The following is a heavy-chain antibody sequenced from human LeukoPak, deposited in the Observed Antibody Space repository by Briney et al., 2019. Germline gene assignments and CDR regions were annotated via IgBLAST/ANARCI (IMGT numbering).Heavy chain of an antibody. Sequence: GASVKVSCKASGGTFSSYAISWVRQAPGQGLEWMGGIIPIFGTANYAQKFQGRVTITADKSTSTAYMELRSLRSEDTAVYYCASGRTDIVVVPATLRNYYFDYWGQGTLVTVSS. CDR2: IIPIFGTA. CDR1: GGTFSSYA. J-gene: IGHJ4*02. CDR3: ASGRTDIVVVPATLRNYYFDY. V-gene: IGHV1-69*06. D-gene: IGHD2-2*01.